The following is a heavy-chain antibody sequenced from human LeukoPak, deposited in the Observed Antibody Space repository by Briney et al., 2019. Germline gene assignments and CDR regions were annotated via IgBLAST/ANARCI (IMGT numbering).Heavy chain of an antibody. V-gene: IGHV4-30-2*01. CDR2: IYHSGST. D-gene: IGHD6-6*01. J-gene: IGHJ2*01. CDR1: GGSISSGGYY. Sequence: PSETLSLTCTVSGGSISSGGYYWSWIRQPPGKGLEWIGYIYHSGSTYYNPSLKSRVTISVDRSKNQFSLKLSSVTAADTAVYYCARDRTVRSSSGVRWGRGTLVTVSS. CDR3: ARDRTVRSSSGVR.